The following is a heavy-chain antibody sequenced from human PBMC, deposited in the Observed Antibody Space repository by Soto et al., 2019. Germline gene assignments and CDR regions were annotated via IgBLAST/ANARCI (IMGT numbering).Heavy chain of an antibody. CDR1: GGSFSGYY. Sequence: QVQLQQWGAGLLKPSETLSLTCAVYGGSFSGYYWSWIRQPPGKGLEGIGEINHSGSTNYNPSLKSRVTISVDTSKNQFSLKLSSVTAADTAVYYCAVLLGGYGSGSYYNETYYYYGMDVWGQGTTVTVSS. V-gene: IGHV4-34*01. CDR2: INHSGST. CDR3: AVLLGGYGSGSYYNETYYYYGMDV. J-gene: IGHJ6*02. D-gene: IGHD3-10*01.